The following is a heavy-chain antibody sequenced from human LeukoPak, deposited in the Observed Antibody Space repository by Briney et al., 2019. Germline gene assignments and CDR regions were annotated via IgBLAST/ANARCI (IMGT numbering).Heavy chain of an antibody. D-gene: IGHD3-10*01. CDR2: ISSSSSYI. J-gene: IGHJ4*02. V-gene: IGHV3-21*01. CDR1: GFTFSSYS. CDR3: ARDRAVRGVFDY. Sequence: GGSLRLSCAASGFTFSSYSMNWVRQAPGKGLEWVSSISSSSSYIYYADSVKGRFTISRDSAKNSLYLQMNSLRAEDTAVYYCARDRAVRGVFDYWGQGTLVTVSS.